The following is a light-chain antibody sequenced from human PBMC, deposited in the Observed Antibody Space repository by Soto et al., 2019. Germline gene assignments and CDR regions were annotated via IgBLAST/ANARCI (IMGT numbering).Light chain of an antibody. CDR1: TSNIGAGYD. Sequence: QSVLTLPPSVSGAPGQRVTLSCTGSTSNIGAGYDVHWYQQLPGTAPKLLIYGNNNRPSGVPDRFSGSKSGTSASLAIIGLQAEDEADYYCQSYDSSLTVVFGGGTKLTVL. J-gene: IGLJ2*01. CDR3: QSYDSSLTVV. V-gene: IGLV1-40*01. CDR2: GNN.